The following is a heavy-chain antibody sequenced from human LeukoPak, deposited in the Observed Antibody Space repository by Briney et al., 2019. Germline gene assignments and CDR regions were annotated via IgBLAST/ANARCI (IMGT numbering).Heavy chain of an antibody. CDR3: ARANIVDYYYYYGMGV. D-gene: IGHD5-12*01. CDR1: GGSISSYY. CDR2: IYYSGST. V-gene: IGHV4-59*01. Sequence: SETLSLTCTVSGGSISSYYWSWIRQPPGKGLEWIGYIYYSGSTNYNPSLKSRVTISVDTSKNQFSLKLSSVTAADTAVYYCARANIVDYYYYYGMGVWGQGTTVTVSS. J-gene: IGHJ6*02.